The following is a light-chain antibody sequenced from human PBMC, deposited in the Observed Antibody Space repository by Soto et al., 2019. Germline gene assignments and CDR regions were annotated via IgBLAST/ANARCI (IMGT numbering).Light chain of an antibody. CDR1: SSDVGGYNY. Sequence: ALTQPPSASGSPGQSVTISCTGTSSDVGGYNYVSWYQQHPGKAPKVIIYDVSKRPSGVPDRFSGSKSGNTASLTVSGLQAEDEADYYCGSHAGSSAVFGGGTKLTVL. J-gene: IGLJ2*01. CDR3: GSHAGSSAV. CDR2: DVS. V-gene: IGLV2-8*01.